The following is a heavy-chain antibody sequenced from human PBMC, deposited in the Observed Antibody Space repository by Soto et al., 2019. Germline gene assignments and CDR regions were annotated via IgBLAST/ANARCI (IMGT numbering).Heavy chain of an antibody. V-gene: IGHV4-59*02. Sequence: MSLTCTISGGPVRPYQRTSIPKPPGKELEWIGPTSYSGSTNYHPSLKSRVAMAVDTSKNQFSLTLSSVTAADTAVYYGARDGMGPFHYWGQGTLVTVSS. D-gene: IGHD1-1*01. J-gene: IGHJ4*02. CDR2: TSYSGST. CDR1: GGPVRPYQ. CDR3: ARDGMGPFHY.